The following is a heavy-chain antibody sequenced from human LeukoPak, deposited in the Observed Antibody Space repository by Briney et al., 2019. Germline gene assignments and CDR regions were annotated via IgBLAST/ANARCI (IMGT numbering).Heavy chain of an antibody. CDR2: INSDWSST. D-gene: IGHD6-6*01. J-gene: IGHJ4*02. CDR1: GFTFSSYW. V-gene: IGHV3-74*01. CDR3: ARAPSREYRSSAAFGY. Sequence: GGSLRLSCAASGFTFSSYWMHWVRQAPGKGLGWVSRINSDWSSTSYADSVKGRFTISRDNAKNTMYLKMNSLRAEDTAVYYCARAPSREYRSSAAFGYWGQGTLVTVSS.